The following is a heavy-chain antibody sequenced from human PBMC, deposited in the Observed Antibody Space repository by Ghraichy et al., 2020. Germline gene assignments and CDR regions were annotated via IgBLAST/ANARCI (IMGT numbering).Heavy chain of an antibody. Sequence: SETLSLTCTVSGGSISSSSYYWGWIRQPPGKGLEWIGSIYYSGSTYYNPSLKSRVTISVDTSKNQFSLKLSSVTAADTAVYYCARRRPGKPCWFDPWGQGTLVTVSS. CDR1: GGSISSSSYY. D-gene: IGHD3-10*01. V-gene: IGHV4-39*01. CDR2: IYYSGST. CDR3: ARRRPGKPCWFDP. J-gene: IGHJ5*02.